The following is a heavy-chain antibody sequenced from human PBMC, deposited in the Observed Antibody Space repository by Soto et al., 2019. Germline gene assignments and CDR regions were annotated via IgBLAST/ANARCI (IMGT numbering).Heavy chain of an antibody. CDR2: IYYSGRT. Sequence: PSETLSLTCTVSGGSISSYYWHWIRQPPGKGLEWIGYIYYSGRTNYKSSLKSRVTMSIDTSNNQFSLRLTSVTAADTAVYFCAREMVGATTWFDSWGQGNLVTVSS. D-gene: IGHD1-26*01. CDR1: GGSISSYY. V-gene: IGHV4-59*01. CDR3: AREMVGATTWFDS. J-gene: IGHJ5*01.